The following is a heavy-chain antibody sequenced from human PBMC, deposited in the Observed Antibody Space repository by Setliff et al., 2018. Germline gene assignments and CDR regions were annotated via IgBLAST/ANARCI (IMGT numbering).Heavy chain of an antibody. D-gene: IGHD3-22*01. J-gene: IGHJ5*02. Sequence: SETLSLTCTVSGGSISSSSYYWGWIRQPPGKGLEWIGSIYYSGSTYYNPSLQSRVTISVDTSKNQFSLRLSSVTAADTAVYYCARTNYYDSSTYFNWFDPWGQGTLVTVSS. V-gene: IGHV4-39*07. CDR2: IYYSGST. CDR1: GGSISSSSYY. CDR3: ARTNYYDSSTYFNWFDP.